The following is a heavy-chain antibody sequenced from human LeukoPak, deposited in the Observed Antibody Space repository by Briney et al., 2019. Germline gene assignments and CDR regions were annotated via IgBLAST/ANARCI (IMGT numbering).Heavy chain of an antibody. V-gene: IGHV4-39*07. CDR2: IYYSGRT. CDR3: AARQTGLRFLTRWFDP. J-gene: IGHJ5*02. Sequence: PSETLSLTCTVSGGSISSSSYYWGWLRQPPGKGLEWVGSIYYSGRTYYNPSLKSRVTISVDSSKNQFSLKLSSVPAADTAVYYCAARQTGLRFLTRWFDPWGQGTLVAVSS. D-gene: IGHD3-3*01. CDR1: GGSISSSSYY.